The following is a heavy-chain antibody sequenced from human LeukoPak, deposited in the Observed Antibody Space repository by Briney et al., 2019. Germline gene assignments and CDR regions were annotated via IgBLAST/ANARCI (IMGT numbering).Heavy chain of an antibody. J-gene: IGHJ5*02. D-gene: IGHD6-13*01. Sequence: NPGGSLRLSCAASGFTFSDYYMSWIRQAPGKGLEWVSYISSSGSTIYYADSVKGRFTISRDNAKNSLYLQMNSLRAEDTAVYYCARIYSSSWYPNWFDPWGLGTLVTVSS. CDR1: GFTFSDYY. V-gene: IGHV3-11*01. CDR3: ARIYSSSWYPNWFDP. CDR2: ISSSGSTI.